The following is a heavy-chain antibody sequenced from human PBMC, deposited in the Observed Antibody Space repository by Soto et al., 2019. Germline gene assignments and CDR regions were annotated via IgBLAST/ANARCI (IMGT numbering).Heavy chain of an antibody. CDR3: ARESVSGTYRFDS. Sequence: QVQLQESGPGLVRPSETLSLTCTVSGDSLSTYYWSWIRQPAGERLEWIGRIHDTGRTNYNPSLKSRVTMSVDKSKNQFSLRVNSVTAADTAVYYCARESVSGTYRFDSWGQGTLVTVSS. D-gene: IGHD3-16*02. CDR1: GDSLSTYY. CDR2: IHDTGRT. V-gene: IGHV4-4*07. J-gene: IGHJ4*02.